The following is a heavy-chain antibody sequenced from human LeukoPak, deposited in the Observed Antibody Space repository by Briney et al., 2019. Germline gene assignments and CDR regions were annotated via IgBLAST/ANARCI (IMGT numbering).Heavy chain of an antibody. CDR2: IIPIFGTA. Sequence: SVKVSCKAAGGTFSSYAISWVRQAPGQGLEWMGGIIPIFGTANYAQKFQGRVTINADESTSTAYMELSSLRSEDTGVYYCARVVTAKYCSSTSCYWKGWFAPWGQGTLVTVSS. CDR3: ARVVTAKYCSSTSCYWKGWFAP. CDR1: GGTFSSYA. J-gene: IGHJ5*02. D-gene: IGHD2-2*01. V-gene: IGHV1-69*13.